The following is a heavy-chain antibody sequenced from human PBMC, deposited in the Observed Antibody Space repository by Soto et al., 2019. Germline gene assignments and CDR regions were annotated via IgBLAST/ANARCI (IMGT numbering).Heavy chain of an antibody. V-gene: IGHV4-31*03. Sequence: SETLSLTCTVSGGSIRSGGYYWSWIRKHPGKGLEWIGYIYYSGSTYYNPSLKSRVTISVDTSKNQFSLKLSSVTAADTAVYYCATLNSIFGVTLSDYWGQGTLVTVSS. CDR3: ATLNSIFGVTLSDY. CDR2: IYYSGST. CDR1: GGSIRSGGYY. D-gene: IGHD3-3*01. J-gene: IGHJ4*02.